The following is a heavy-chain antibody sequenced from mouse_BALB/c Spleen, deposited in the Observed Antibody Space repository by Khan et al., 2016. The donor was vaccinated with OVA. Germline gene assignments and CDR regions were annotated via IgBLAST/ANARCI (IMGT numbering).Heavy chain of an antibody. J-gene: IGHJ2*01. CDR3: ARIKKIVATYFDY. D-gene: IGHD1-1*01. CDR1: GYTFTNYV. V-gene: IGHV1S81*02. Sequence: QVQLKESGPDLVKPGASVKMSCKASGYTFTNYVIHWVKQKPGQGLEWFAETNPTNGRTYYNEKFKSKATLTVDKSSSTAYMLLSGPTFEDSAVYYCARIKKIVATYFDYWGQGTTLTVSS. CDR2: TNPTNGRT.